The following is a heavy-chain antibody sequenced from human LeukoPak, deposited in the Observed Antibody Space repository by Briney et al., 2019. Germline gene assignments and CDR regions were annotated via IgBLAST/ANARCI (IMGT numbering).Heavy chain of an antibody. J-gene: IGHJ5*02. Sequence: GGSLRLSCAASGFTFSSYAMHWVRQAPGKGLEWVAVISYDGSNKYYADSVKGRFTISRDNSKNTLYLQMNSLRAEDTAVYYCARDPGCSYGSNWFDPWGQGTLVTVSS. CDR3: ARDPGCSYGSNWFDP. CDR1: GFTFSSYA. V-gene: IGHV3-30*01. D-gene: IGHD5-18*01. CDR2: ISYDGSNK.